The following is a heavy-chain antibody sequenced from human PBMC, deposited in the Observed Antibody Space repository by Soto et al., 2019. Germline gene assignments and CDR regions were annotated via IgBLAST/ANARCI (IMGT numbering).Heavy chain of an antibody. D-gene: IGHD5-12*01. Sequence: GGSLRLSCATSGFTFSSYAVSWVRQAPGKGLEWVSGITSSGGSTFYADSVKGRFTISRDNSRNTLYLQMNSLKPEDTAMYFCARSLFMVAPDNEPFDYWGQGTLVTVS. CDR3: ARSLFMVAPDNEPFDY. CDR1: GFTFSSYA. J-gene: IGHJ4*02. V-gene: IGHV3-23*01. CDR2: ITSSGGST.